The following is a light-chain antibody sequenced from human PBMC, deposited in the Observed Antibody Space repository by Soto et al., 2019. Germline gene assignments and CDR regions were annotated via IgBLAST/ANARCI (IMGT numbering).Light chain of an antibody. CDR1: QSVLYSSNNKNY. Sequence: DIVMTQSPDSLAVSLGERATINCKSSQSVLYSSNNKNYLAWYQQKPGQPPKLLIYWASTRESGVPDRFSGSGSGTDFTLTISSLQAEDVAVYYGQQYYSTPLTFGGGNKVEIK. J-gene: IGKJ4*01. CDR3: QQYYSTPLT. CDR2: WAS. V-gene: IGKV4-1*01.